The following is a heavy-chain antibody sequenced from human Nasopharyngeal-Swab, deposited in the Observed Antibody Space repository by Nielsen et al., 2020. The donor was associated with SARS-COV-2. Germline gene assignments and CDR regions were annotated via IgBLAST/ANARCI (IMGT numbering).Heavy chain of an antibody. J-gene: IGHJ6*02. D-gene: IGHD3-10*01. CDR1: GFTFSSYG. Sequence: GESLKISCAASGFTFSSYGMHWVRQAPGKGLEWVAVISYDGSNKYYADSVKGRFTISRDNSKNTLYLQMSSLRAEDTAVYYCAKDPGGGGMDVWGQGTTVTVSS. CDR2: ISYDGSNK. V-gene: IGHV3-30*18. CDR3: AKDPGGGGMDV.